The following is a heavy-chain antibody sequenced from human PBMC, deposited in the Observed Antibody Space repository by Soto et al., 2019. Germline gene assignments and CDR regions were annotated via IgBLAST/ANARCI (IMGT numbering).Heavy chain of an antibody. V-gene: IGHV1-46*01. Sequence: ASVKVSCKASGDTFTSHWMHWVRQAPGQGLEWMAVINPSGTYATYAQEFQGRVTLTRDTSTSTTYMEMRAEDTAIYYCAKLGSSSWSPHYYFDYWGQGTLVTVSS. J-gene: IGHJ4*02. CDR3: AKLGSSSWSPHYYFDY. D-gene: IGHD2-2*01. CDR2: INPSGTYA. CDR1: GDTFTSHW.